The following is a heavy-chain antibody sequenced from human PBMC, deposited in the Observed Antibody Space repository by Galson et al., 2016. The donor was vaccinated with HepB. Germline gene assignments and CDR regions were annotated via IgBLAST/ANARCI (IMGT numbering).Heavy chain of an antibody. CDR2: IKSKTDGGTT. V-gene: IGHV3-15*01. D-gene: IGHD3-3*01. CDR1: GFTFSNAW. J-gene: IGHJ4*02. CDR3: TSLSYDFWSAYYYCDY. Sequence: SLRLSCAASGFTFSNAWMSWVRQAPGKGLEWVGRIKSKTDGGTTDYAAPVKCRFTISRDDSKNTLYLQMNSLKTEDTAVYYCTSLSYDFWSAYYYCDYWGQGTQVTVSS.